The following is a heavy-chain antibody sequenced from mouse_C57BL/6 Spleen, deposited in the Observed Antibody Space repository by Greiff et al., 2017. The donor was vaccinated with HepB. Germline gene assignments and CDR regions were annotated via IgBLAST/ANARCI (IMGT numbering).Heavy chain of an antibody. V-gene: IGHV3-6*01. CDR2: ISYDGSN. D-gene: IGHD4-1*01. J-gene: IGHJ4*01. Sequence: EVQLQQSGPGLVKPSQSLSLTCSVTGYSITSGYYWNWIRQFPGNKLEWMGYISYDGSNNYNPSLKNRISITRDTSKNQFFLKLNSVTTEDTATYYCARRTVFYAMDYWGQGTSVTVSS. CDR3: ARRTVFYAMDY. CDR1: GYSITSGYY.